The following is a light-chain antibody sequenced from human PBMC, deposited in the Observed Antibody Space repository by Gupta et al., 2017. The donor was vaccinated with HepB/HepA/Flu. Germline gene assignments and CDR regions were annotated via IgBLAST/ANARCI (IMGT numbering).Light chain of an antibody. Sequence: DIQLTQSPSFLSACVGDRVTISCRASQSISSSLGWYQQKPGKAPKFLIYDASTLQSGVPSRFSGSGSGTEFTLTINSLQPEDFATYYCQQLNSYTLTFGGGTKVEIK. CDR1: QSISSS. CDR3: QQLNSYTLT. V-gene: IGKV1-9*01. CDR2: DAS. J-gene: IGKJ4*01.